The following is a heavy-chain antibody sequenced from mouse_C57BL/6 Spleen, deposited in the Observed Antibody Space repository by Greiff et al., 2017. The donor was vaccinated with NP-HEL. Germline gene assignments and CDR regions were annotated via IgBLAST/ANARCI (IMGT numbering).Heavy chain of an antibody. J-gene: IGHJ4*01. Sequence: VQLQQSGPELVKPGDSVKISCKASGYSFTGYFMNWVMQSHGKSLEWIGRINPYNGDTFYNQKFKGKATLTVDKSSSTAHMELRSLTSEDSAVYYCARRTAYSNYEGMDYWGQGTSVTVSS. D-gene: IGHD2-5*01. CDR2: INPYNGDT. V-gene: IGHV1-20*01. CDR1: GYSFTGYF. CDR3: ARRTAYSNYEGMDY.